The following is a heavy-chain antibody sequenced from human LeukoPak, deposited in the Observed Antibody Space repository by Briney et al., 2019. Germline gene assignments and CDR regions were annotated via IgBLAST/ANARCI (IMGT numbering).Heavy chain of an antibody. CDR1: GGSVSSSSYY. D-gene: IGHD4-11*01. V-gene: IGHV4-39*01. Sequence: SETLSLTCTVSGGSVSSSSYYWGWIRQPPGKGLELIGSIYDSGNTYYNPTLKSRDAQSVDTSKNQFSLKLSSVTAADTAVYYCAGVTTTTRVGMDVWGQGTTVTVSS. CDR2: IYDSGNT. CDR3: AGVTTTTRVGMDV. J-gene: IGHJ6*02.